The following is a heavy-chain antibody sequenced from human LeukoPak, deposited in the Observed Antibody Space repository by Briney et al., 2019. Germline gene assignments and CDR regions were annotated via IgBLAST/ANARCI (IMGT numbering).Heavy chain of an antibody. V-gene: IGHV1-2*02. CDR1: GYTFTGYY. CDR2: INPNSGGT. CDR3: ALLEWSPTCDWFDP. Sequence: ASVKVSCKASGYTFTGYYMHWVRQAPGQGREWMGWINPNSGGTNYAQKFQGRVTMTRDTSISTAYMELSRLRSDDTAVYYCALLEWSPTCDWFDPWGQGTLVTVSS. J-gene: IGHJ5*02. D-gene: IGHD3-3*01.